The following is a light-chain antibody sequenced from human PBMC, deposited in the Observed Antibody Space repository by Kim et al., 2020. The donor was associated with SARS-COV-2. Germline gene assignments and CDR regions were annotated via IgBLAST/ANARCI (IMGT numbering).Light chain of an antibody. Sequence: ASVGDRVTITCRASQSISSWLAWYQQKPGKAPKLLIYKASSLESGVPSRFSGSGSGTEFILTISSLQPDDFATYYCQQYSSYPITFGQGTRLEIK. CDR3: QQYSSYPIT. CDR2: KAS. CDR1: QSISSW. V-gene: IGKV1-5*03. J-gene: IGKJ5*01.